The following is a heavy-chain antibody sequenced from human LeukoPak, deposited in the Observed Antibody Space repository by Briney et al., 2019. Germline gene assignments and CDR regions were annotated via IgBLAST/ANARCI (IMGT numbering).Heavy chain of an antibody. D-gene: IGHD6-6*01. CDR1: GFTFSSYW. V-gene: IGHV3-7*01. CDR3: ARDRSYSSSSRIYFDY. Sequence: GGSLRLSCAASGFTFSSYWVSWVRQAPGKGLEWVANINEDGSDKYYVDSVKGRFTISRDNAKNSLYLQMNSLRAEDTAVYYCARDRSYSSSSRIYFDYWGQGTLVTVSS. J-gene: IGHJ4*02. CDR2: INEDGSDK.